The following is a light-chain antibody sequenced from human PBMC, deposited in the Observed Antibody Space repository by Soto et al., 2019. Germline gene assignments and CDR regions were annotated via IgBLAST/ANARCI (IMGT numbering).Light chain of an antibody. Sequence: QSVLTQPASVSGSPGQSITISCTGTSSDVGSYNLVSWYQHHPGKAPKVMIYEGSKRPSGISNRFSGSKCGNTASLTISGLQAEDEADYYCCSYAGISTVVFGGGTKLTVL. V-gene: IGLV2-23*01. J-gene: IGLJ2*01. CDR2: EGS. CDR3: CSYAGISTVV. CDR1: SSDVGSYNL.